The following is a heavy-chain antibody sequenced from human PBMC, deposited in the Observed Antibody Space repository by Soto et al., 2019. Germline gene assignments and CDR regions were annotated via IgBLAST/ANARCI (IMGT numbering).Heavy chain of an antibody. V-gene: IGHV3-48*01. CDR1: GSTFVSYS. D-gene: IGHD6-13*01. J-gene: IGHJ1*01. CDR2: ISSSSSTT. CDR3: ARDLGSSWYPEYFQN. Sequence: GGSLRLSGAAAGSTFVSYSINWVRQAPGKGLEWVSYISSSSSTTYDADAVKGRFTISRDNDKNSLYLQMNSLRAEDTAVYYCARDLGSSWYPEYFQNWGQGTLVTVSS.